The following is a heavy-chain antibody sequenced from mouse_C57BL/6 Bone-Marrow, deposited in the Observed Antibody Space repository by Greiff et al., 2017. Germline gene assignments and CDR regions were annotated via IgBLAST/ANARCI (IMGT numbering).Heavy chain of an antibody. V-gene: IGHV1-64*01. CDR1: GYTFTSYW. D-gene: IGHD2-4*01. CDR3: ARTPYYDEYDEGLFAY. J-gene: IGHJ3*01. Sequence: QVQLQQPGAELVKPGASVKLSCKASGYTFTSYWMHWVKQRPGQGLEWIGMIHPNSGSTNYNEKFKSKSTLTVDKSSSTAYMQLSSLTSEDSAVYYCARTPYYDEYDEGLFAYWGQGTLVTVSA. CDR2: IHPNSGST.